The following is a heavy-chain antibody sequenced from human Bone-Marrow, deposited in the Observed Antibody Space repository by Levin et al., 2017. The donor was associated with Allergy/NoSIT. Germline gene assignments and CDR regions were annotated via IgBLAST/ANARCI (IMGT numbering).Heavy chain of an antibody. CDR1: GYTFTGYY. Sequence: ASVKVSCKASGYTFTGYYMHWVRQAPGQGLEWMGRINPNSGGTNYAQKFQGRVTMTRDTSISTAYMELSRLRSDDTAVYYCAKNCGLGDNWFDPWGQGTLVTVSS. CDR3: AKNCGLGDNWFDP. CDR2: INPNSGGT. V-gene: IGHV1-2*06. J-gene: IGHJ5*02. D-gene: IGHD7-27*01.